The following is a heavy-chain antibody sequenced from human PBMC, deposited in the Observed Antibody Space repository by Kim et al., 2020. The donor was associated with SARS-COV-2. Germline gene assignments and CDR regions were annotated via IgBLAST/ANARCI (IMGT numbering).Heavy chain of an antibody. CDR1: GFTFDDYA. D-gene: IGHD6-13*01. CDR3: AKVIAAAGAFDY. CDR2: ISWNSGSI. V-gene: IGHV3-9*01. J-gene: IGHJ4*02. Sequence: GGSLRLSCAASGFTFDDYAMHWVRQAPGKGLEWVSGISWNSGSIGYADSVKGRFTISRDNAKNSLYLQMNSLRAEDTALYYCAKVIAAAGAFDYWGQGTL.